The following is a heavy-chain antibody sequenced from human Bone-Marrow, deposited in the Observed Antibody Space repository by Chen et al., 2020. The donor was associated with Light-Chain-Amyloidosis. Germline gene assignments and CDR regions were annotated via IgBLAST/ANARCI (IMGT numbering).Heavy chain of an antibody. D-gene: IGHD2-2*01. CDR3: AKVRCTSISCADFDY. J-gene: IGHJ4*02. V-gene: IGHV3-23*04. CDR1: GFTFCNYA. Sequence: VQLVESGGGLVQPGGSLRLSCVGSGFTFCNYAMTLVRQAPGKGLEWVSVARGGEGTEYYADSVRGRFTIYRDNSKNTLYLQVNRLRAEDTAVYYCAKVRCTSISCADFDYWGQGTLVTVST. CDR2: ARGGEGTE.